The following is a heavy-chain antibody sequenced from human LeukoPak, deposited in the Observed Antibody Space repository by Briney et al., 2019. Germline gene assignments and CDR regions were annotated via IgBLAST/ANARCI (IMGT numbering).Heavy chain of an antibody. CDR2: IYHSGST. D-gene: IGHD2-2*02. J-gene: IGHJ3*02. CDR1: GYSISSGYY. Sequence: SETLSLTCTVSGYSISSGYYWGWIRQPPGKGLEWIGSIYHSGSTYYNPPLKSRVTISVDTSKNQFSLKLSSVTAADTAVYYCAGVGTAAILAFDIWGQGTMVTVSS. CDR3: AGVGTAAILAFDI. V-gene: IGHV4-38-2*02.